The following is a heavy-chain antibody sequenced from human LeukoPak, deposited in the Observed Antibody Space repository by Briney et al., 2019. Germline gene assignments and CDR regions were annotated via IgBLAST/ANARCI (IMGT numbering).Heavy chain of an antibody. Sequence: PGESLKISCKGSGYSFTSYWIGWVRQMPGKGLEWMGIIYPGDSDTRYSPSFQGQVTISADKSISTAYLQWSSLKASDTAMYYCARHGGLGYSNYYFQHWGQGTLVTVSS. V-gene: IGHV5-51*01. D-gene: IGHD4-11*01. CDR2: IYPGDSDT. CDR1: GYSFTSYW. CDR3: ARHGGLGYSNYYFQH. J-gene: IGHJ1*01.